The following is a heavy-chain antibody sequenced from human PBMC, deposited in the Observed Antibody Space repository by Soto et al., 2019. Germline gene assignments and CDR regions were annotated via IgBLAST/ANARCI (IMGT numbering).Heavy chain of an antibody. J-gene: IGHJ5*02. D-gene: IGHD3-3*01. Sequence: QVQLVESGGGVVQPGRSLRLSCAASGFNFSNYGMHWVRQAPGKGLEWVAVVSYDGSSKFYADSVKGRFTISRDNSKNTLYLQMSSLRAEDTAVYYCATLTTYYDFWSGYYTNWFDPWGQGTLVTVSS. CDR2: VSYDGSSK. CDR1: GFNFSNYG. CDR3: ATLTTYYDFWSGYYTNWFDP. V-gene: IGHV3-30*03.